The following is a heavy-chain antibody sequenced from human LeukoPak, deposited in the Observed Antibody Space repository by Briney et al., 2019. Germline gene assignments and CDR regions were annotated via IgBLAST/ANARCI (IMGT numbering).Heavy chain of an antibody. D-gene: IGHD6-13*01. V-gene: IGHV1-2*02. CDR3: ARKMGISFDY. CDR1: GYTFSGYY. J-gene: IGHJ4*02. Sequence: ASVKVSCKASGYTFSGYYLHWVRQAPGQGLEWMGWINPNSGAINYAQKFQGRVTMTRETSITTAYMELSRRRSDDTAVYYCARKMGISFDYWGQGTLVTVSS. CDR2: INPNSGAI.